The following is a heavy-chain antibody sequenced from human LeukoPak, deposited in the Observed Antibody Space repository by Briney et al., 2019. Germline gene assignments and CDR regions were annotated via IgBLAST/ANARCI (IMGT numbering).Heavy chain of an antibody. CDR2: IYPGDSDT. Sequence: GESLQISCKGSGYSFTSYWIGWVRQMSGKGREWMGIIYPGDSDTRYSPSFQVQVTISADKSISTAYLQWSSLKASDTAMYYCARYQSGSYPYYYYYYMDVWGKGTTVTVSS. J-gene: IGHJ6*03. CDR3: ARYQSGSYPYYYYYYMDV. V-gene: IGHV5-51*01. CDR1: GYSFTSYW. D-gene: IGHD1-26*01.